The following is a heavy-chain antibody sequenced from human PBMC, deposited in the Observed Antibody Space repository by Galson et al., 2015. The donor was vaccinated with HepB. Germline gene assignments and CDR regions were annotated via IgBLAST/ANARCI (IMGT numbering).Heavy chain of an antibody. D-gene: IGHD6-13*01. Sequence: SLRLSCAASGFTLSNSAMSWVRPAPGKGLEWVSAMSDSGGSTYYADSVKGRFTISRDNSKNTLYLQMNSLGAEDMAIYYCAVRYSSIWYFQHWGRGTLVSVSS. V-gene: IGHV3-23*01. CDR1: GFTLSNSA. CDR2: MSDSGGST. CDR3: AVRYSSIWYFQH. J-gene: IGHJ1*01.